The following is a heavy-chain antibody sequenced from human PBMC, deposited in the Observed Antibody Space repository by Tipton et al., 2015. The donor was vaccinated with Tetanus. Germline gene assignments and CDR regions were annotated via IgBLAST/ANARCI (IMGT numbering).Heavy chain of an antibody. CDR2: IYHSGST. Sequence: TLSLTCTVSGGSISSYYWGWIRQPPGKGLEWVGFIYHSGSTNYNPSLKSRTTISVDTSKNQFSLKLSSVTAADTAVYYCAREVKDYFGTSCYGGWFGPWGQGTLVTVSS. CDR3: AREVKDYFGTSCYGGWFGP. CDR1: GGSISSYY. J-gene: IGHJ5*02. V-gene: IGHV4-59*01. D-gene: IGHD2-2*01.